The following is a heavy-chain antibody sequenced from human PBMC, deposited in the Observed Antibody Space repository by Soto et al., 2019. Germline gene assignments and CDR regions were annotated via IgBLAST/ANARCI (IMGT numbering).Heavy chain of an antibody. CDR1: GGHFDRFA. J-gene: IGHJ6*02. V-gene: IGHV1-69*01. D-gene: IGHD4-17*01. CDR3: ARGEDDYGDFGSRDV. Sequence: QVQLVQSGAEVKKPGSSVKVSCRASGGHFDRFALSWLRQAHGQGLEWMGGIIPFLSATTYAHKFQGRVTITADESANTLYLELRSLPSDDTAVYYCARGEDDYGDFGSRDVWGQGTSVTVSS. CDR2: IIPFLSAT.